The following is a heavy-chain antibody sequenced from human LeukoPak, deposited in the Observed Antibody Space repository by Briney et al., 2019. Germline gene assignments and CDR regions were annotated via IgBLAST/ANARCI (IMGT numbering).Heavy chain of an antibody. J-gene: IGHJ4*02. CDR3: AKEGIAVAGIGGVFDY. CDR2: IRYDESKE. Sequence: PGGSLRLSCAASGFTFSTYGMHWVRQSPGKGLEWVAFIRYDESKEFYADSLKGRFTVSRDNSQNTLFLQINSLRTEDTAVYYCAKEGIAVAGIGGVFDYWGQGTLVTVSS. V-gene: IGHV3-30*02. D-gene: IGHD6-19*01. CDR1: GFTFSTYG.